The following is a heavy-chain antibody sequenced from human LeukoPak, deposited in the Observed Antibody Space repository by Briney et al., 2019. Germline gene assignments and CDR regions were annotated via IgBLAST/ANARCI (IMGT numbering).Heavy chain of an antibody. V-gene: IGHV3-64*01. J-gene: IGHJ4*02. CDR2: ISSNGGST. Sequence: GGSLRLSCAASGFTFSSYAMHWVRQAPGKGLEYVSAISSNGGSTYYANSVEGRFTISRDNSKNTLYLQMGSLRAEDMAVYYCARSIAVAREPFDYWGQGTLVTVSS. CDR3: ARSIAVAREPFDY. CDR1: GFTFSSYA. D-gene: IGHD6-19*01.